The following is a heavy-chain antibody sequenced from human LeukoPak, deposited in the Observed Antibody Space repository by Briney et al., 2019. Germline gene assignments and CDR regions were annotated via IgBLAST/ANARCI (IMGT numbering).Heavy chain of an antibody. CDR2: ISGRDGST. Sequence: QTGGSLRLSCAASGFTFSSYTLTWVRQAPGKGLEWVSSISGRDGSTYYADSVKGRFTISRDNSKNMLYLQMNSLRAEDTAVYYCAKEERYFDYWGQGTLVTVSA. D-gene: IGHD1-1*01. CDR3: AKEERYFDY. J-gene: IGHJ4*02. V-gene: IGHV3-23*01. CDR1: GFTFSSYT.